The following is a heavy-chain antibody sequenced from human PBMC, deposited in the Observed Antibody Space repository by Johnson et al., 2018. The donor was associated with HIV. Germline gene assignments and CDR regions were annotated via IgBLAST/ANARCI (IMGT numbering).Heavy chain of an antibody. CDR3: ATDGPCSTSWYCTFDI. CDR1: GFTFSRYD. D-gene: IGHD6-13*01. J-gene: IGHJ3*02. V-gene: IGHV3-13*01. CDR2: IGTAGDT. Sequence: VQLVESGGGLVQPGRSLRLSCAASGFTFSRYDLHWVRQATGKGLEWVSAIGTAGDTYYPGSVKGRFTISRENAKNSLYLQMNSLRAGDTAVYYCATDGPCSTSWYCTFDIWGQGTMVTVSS.